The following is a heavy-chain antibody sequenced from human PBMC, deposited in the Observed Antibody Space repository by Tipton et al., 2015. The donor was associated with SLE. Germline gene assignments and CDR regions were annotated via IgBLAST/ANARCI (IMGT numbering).Heavy chain of an antibody. CDR1: GYSFTSYW. V-gene: IGHV5-10-1*01. Sequence: VQLVQSGAEVKKPGESLKISCKGSGYSFTSYWIGWVRQMPGKGLEWMGRIDPSDSYTNYSPSFQGHVTISADKSISTAYLQWSSPKASDTAMYYCARGAYSSSWGVDWFDPWGQGTLVTVSS. CDR2: IDPSDSYT. D-gene: IGHD6-13*01. J-gene: IGHJ5*02. CDR3: ARGAYSSSWGVDWFDP.